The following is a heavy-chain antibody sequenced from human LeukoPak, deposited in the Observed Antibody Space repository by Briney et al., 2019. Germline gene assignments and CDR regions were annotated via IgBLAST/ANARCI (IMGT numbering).Heavy chain of an antibody. CDR2: ISAYSGNT. J-gene: IGHJ4*02. CDR1: GYTFSSYG. Sequence: AASVKVSCKASGYTFSSYGISWVRQAPGQGLEWMAWISAYSGNTEYAQKMQGRVTMTTDTSTSTAYMELRNLISDDSAVYFCARDAVSTVTAGGIDYWGQGTLVTVSS. CDR3: ARDAVSTVTAGGIDY. V-gene: IGHV1-18*01. D-gene: IGHD2-21*02.